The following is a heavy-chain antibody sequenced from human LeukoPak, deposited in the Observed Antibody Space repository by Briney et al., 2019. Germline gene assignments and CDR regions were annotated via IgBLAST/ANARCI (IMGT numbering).Heavy chain of an antibody. CDR1: GGTFSSYA. V-gene: IGHV1-69*01. Sequence: GSSVNVSCKASGGTFSSYAFSWVRQRQGQGLEWMGGIIPIFGTANYSQKFQGRVPITADESTSTAYMELSSLRSEDTAVYYCASLEVVQAATVNHYYYGMDVWGQGTTVTVSS. J-gene: IGHJ6*02. CDR2: IIPIFGTA. CDR3: ASLEVVQAATVNHYYYGMDV. D-gene: IGHD2-2*01.